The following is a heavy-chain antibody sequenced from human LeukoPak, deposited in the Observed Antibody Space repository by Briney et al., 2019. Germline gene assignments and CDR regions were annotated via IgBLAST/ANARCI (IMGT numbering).Heavy chain of an antibody. D-gene: IGHD6-13*01. Sequence: SETLSLTCGVSGVSIRSAGYSYYWIRQHPGKGLEWIGHIYYSGSPSYNPSLKSRVTISMDTSKNLFSLNLTSVTAADTAVYFCARDLAAAGMSYFDYWGQGTLVTVSS. V-gene: IGHV4-31*11. J-gene: IGHJ4*02. CDR1: GVSIRSAGYS. CDR3: ARDLAAAGMSYFDY. CDR2: IYYSGSP.